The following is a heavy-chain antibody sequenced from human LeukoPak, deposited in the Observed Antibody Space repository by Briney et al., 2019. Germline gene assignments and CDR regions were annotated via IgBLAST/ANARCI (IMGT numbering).Heavy chain of an antibody. J-gene: IGHJ4*02. CDR2: IKQDGSEK. D-gene: IGHD6-19*01. Sequence: GGSLRLSCAASGFTFSNYWMSWVRQAPGKGLEWVANIKQDGSEKYYVDSVKGRFTISRDNAKNSLYLQMNSLRAEDTAVYYCARDTLGYSSGWLDYWGQGTLVTVSS. CDR3: ARDTLGYSSGWLDY. CDR1: GFTFSNYW. V-gene: IGHV3-7*01.